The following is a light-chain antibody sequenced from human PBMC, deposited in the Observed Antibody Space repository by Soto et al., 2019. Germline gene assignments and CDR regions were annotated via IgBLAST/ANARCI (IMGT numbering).Light chain of an antibody. Sequence: EIVLTQSPGTLSLSPGERATLSCRASQSVSSSYLARYQQKPGQAPRLLIYGASSKATGIPDRFRGSGTGKDFAVRILTLVPEDFAVYYCQQDGSSLAFGARRKVDSK. CDR1: QSVSSSY. J-gene: IGKJ3*01. CDR3: QQDGSSLA. V-gene: IGKV3-20*01. CDR2: GAS.